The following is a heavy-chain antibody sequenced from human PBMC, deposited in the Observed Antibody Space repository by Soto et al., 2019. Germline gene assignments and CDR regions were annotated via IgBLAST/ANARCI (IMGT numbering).Heavy chain of an antibody. CDR1: GFTFSSYG. D-gene: IGHD1-26*01. CDR3: AKEGGLSGSYYISSSYYFDY. V-gene: IGHV3-30*18. CDR2: ISYDGSNT. Sequence: GGSLRLSCVASGFTFSSYGMHWVRQAPGKGLEWVAIISYDGSNTYYADSVRGRFTISRDNSKNTLYLQMNSLRAEDTSVYYCAKEGGLSGSYYISSSYYFDYWGQGTLVTVSS. J-gene: IGHJ4*02.